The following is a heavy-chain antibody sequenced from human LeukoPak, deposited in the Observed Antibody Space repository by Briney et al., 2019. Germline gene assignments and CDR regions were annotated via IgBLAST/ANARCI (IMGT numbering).Heavy chain of an antibody. CDR1: GGSFSGYY. CDR2: INHSGST. V-gene: IGHV4-34*01. J-gene: IGHJ4*02. Sequence: SETLSLTCAVYGGSFSGYYWSWIRQPPGKGLEWIGEINHSGSTNYNPSLKSRVTISVDTSKNQFSLKLSSVTAADTAVYYCARKETYYDFWSGYFYYFDYWGQGTLVTVSS. CDR3: ARKETYYDFWSGYFYYFDY. D-gene: IGHD3-3*01.